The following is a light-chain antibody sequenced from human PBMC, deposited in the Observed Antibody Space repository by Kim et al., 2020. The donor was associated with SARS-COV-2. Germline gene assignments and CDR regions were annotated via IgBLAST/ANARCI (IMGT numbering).Light chain of an antibody. CDR2: ANN. V-gene: IGLV1-40*01. CDR1: SSNIGAGYD. J-gene: IGLJ2*01. Sequence: QSVLTQPPSVSGAPGQRVTISCTGSSSNIGAGYDVHWYQQLPGTAPKLLIYANNNRPSGVPDRFSGSKSGTSASLVITGLQAEDEATYYCQSHNSRLAVFGGGTQLTVL. CDR3: QSHNSRLAV.